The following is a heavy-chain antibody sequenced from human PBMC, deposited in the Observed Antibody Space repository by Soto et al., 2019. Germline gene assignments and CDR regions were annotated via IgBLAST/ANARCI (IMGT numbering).Heavy chain of an antibody. CDR2: IYWNDEK. D-gene: IGHD6-13*01. CDR3: AHRLPGPSGYDV. V-gene: IGHV2-5*01. CDR1: GFSLTSGVVG. Sequence: QITLKESGPTLVKPTQTLTLTCTFSGFSLTSGVVGVGWIRQPPGEALEWLALIYWNDEKYYNPSLRNRLTITRDTSKNQVVLTMTNMDPVDTATYYCAHRLPGPSGYDVWGQVTTVTVSS. J-gene: IGHJ6*02.